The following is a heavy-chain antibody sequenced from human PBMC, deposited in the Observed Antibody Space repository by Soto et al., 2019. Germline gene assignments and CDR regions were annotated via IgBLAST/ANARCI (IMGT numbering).Heavy chain of an antibody. CDR1: GFTFSNHW. Sequence: EVQLVESGGGLVQPGGSLRLSCAASGFTFSNHWMHWVRQAPGKGLVWVSRIKNDGSSTSYADSVKGRFIISRDNAKNTLYLDMNSLRIEDTAVYYCAKSDWFDPWGQGTEVTVSS. CDR2: IKNDGSST. V-gene: IGHV3-74*01. J-gene: IGHJ5*02. CDR3: AKSDWFDP.